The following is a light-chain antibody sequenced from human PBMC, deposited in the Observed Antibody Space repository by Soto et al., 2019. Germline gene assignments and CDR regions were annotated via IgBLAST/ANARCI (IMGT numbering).Light chain of an antibody. J-gene: IGKJ1*01. Sequence: DIQMTQSPSTLSASVGDRVTITCRASQSISSWLAWYQQKPGKAPKLLIYHASSLESGVPSRFSGSGSGTEFTLTISSLQPDDFATYYCQQYNSYQGTFGQGTKVEIK. V-gene: IGKV1-5*01. CDR2: HAS. CDR3: QQYNSYQGT. CDR1: QSISSW.